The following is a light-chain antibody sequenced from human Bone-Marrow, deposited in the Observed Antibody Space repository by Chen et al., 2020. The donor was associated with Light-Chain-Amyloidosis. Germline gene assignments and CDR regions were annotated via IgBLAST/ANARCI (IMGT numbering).Light chain of an antibody. CDR1: QTISSNY. J-gene: IGKJ4*01. Sequence: EILLTQSPGTLSLSPGEGANLSCRASQTISSNYLTWYQQKFGQAPRLLIYGSSSRATGIPDRFTGSGSETDFTLTINRLEPEDFAMYYCQQYGTSPLTFGGGTKVEIK. CDR3: QQYGTSPLT. CDR2: GSS. V-gene: IGKV3-20*01.